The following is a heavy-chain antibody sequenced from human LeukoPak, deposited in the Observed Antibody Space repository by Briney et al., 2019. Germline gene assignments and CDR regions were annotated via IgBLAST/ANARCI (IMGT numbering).Heavy chain of an antibody. CDR3: ARDLGFWSGPDY. CDR2: INHSGSA. CDR1: GGSFSDSY. V-gene: IGHV4-34*01. D-gene: IGHD3-3*01. J-gene: IGHJ4*02. Sequence: PSETLSLTCAVYGGSFSDSYWSWIRQPPGKGLEWIGEINHSGSANYNPSLKSRVTMSVDTSKNQFSLRLSSVTAADTAVYYCARDLGFWSGPDYWGQGTLVTVSS.